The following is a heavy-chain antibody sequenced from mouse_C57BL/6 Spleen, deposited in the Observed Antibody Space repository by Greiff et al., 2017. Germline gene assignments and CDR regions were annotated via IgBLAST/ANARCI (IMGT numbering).Heavy chain of an antibody. CDR3: ARGDYDRSFAY. CDR1: GYTFTGYW. CDR2: ILPGRGST. J-gene: IGHJ3*01. D-gene: IGHD2-13*01. Sequence: QVQLKQSGAELMKPGASVKLSCKATGYTFTGYWIEWVKQRPGPGLEWIGEILPGRGSTNYNEKFKGKATFTADTSSNQAYMQLSSLTTEDSAIYYCARGDYDRSFAYWGQGTLVTVSA. V-gene: IGHV1-9*01.